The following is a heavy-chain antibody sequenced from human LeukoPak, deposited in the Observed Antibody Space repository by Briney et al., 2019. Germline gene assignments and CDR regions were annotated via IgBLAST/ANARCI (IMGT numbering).Heavy chain of an antibody. Sequence: GGSLRLSCAASGFTSSSYWMSWVRQAPGKGLEWVANIKQDGSEKNYVDSVKGRFTISRDNAKNSLYLQMSSLRAEDTAVYYCAKDPNGDYIGAFDFWGQGTMVTVSS. J-gene: IGHJ3*01. CDR3: AKDPNGDYIGAFDF. V-gene: IGHV3-7*03. CDR2: IKQDGSEK. CDR1: GFTSSSYW. D-gene: IGHD4-17*01.